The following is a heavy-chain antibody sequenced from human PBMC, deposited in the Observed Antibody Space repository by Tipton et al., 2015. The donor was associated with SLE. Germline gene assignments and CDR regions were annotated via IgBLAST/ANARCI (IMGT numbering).Heavy chain of an antibody. V-gene: IGHV5-51*01. CDR1: GYSFTSYW. Sequence: QLVQSGAEVKKPGESLKISCKGSGYSFTSYWIGWVRQMPGKGLEWMGIIYPGDSDSRYSPSFQGRVTISADKSISTAYLQWRSLKASDTAIYYCARQGPYCGGDCYFDSWGQGTLVTVSS. CDR3: ARQGPYCGGDCYFDS. CDR2: IYPGDSDS. D-gene: IGHD2-21*01. J-gene: IGHJ4*02.